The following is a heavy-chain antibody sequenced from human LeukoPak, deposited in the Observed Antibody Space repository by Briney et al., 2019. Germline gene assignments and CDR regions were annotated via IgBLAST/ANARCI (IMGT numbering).Heavy chain of an antibody. V-gene: IGHV1-2*02. CDR2: INPNSGGT. Sequence: ASVKVSCKASGYTFTGYCMHWVRQAPGQGLEWMGWINPNSGGTNYAQKFQGRVTMTRDTSISTAYMELSRLRSDDTAVYYCARSKGIVVVMEGLDYWGQGTLVTVSS. CDR3: ARSKGIVVVMEGLDY. D-gene: IGHD2-21*01. CDR1: GYTFTGYC. J-gene: IGHJ4*02.